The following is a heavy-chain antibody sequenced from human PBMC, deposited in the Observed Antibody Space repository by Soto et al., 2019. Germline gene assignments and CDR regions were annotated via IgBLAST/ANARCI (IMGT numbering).Heavy chain of an antibody. CDR3: ARNMDYYYGRGSGNGHGV. D-gene: IGHD3-10*02. CDR1: GYTFTAYH. V-gene: IGHV1-2*02. CDR2: INPKLGDT. Sequence: QVRLVQSGAEVKEPGDSVRVSCEASGYTFTAYHIHWVRQAPGQGLEWMGWINPKLGDTGYEKDFQGRVSMTSDMSITTVYMELSRLTSDDTAIYYCARNMDYYYGRGSGNGHGVWGQGTTVTVFS. J-gene: IGHJ6*02.